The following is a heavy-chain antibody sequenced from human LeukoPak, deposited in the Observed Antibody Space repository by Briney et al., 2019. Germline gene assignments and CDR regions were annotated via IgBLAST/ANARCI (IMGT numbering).Heavy chain of an antibody. Sequence: GGSLRLSCAASGFTFSSYSMNWVRQAPAKGLEWASSISSSSSYIYYAASVKGRFTISRDNAKNSLYLQMNSLRAEDTAVYYCARGYYYDSRRFYYFDYWGQGTLVTVSS. CDR2: ISSSSSYI. CDR1: GFTFSSYS. D-gene: IGHD3-22*01. J-gene: IGHJ4*02. CDR3: ARGYYYDSRRFYYFDY. V-gene: IGHV3-21*01.